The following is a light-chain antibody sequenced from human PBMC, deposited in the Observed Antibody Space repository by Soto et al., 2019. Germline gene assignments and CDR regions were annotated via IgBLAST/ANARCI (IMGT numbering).Light chain of an antibody. CDR1: QSVSSY. Sequence: EIVLKQSPATLSLSPGDRATLSGRASQSVSSYLAWYQQKPGQAPRLLIYDASNRATGIPARFSGSGSGTDFTLTISGLQSEEFAVYYCQQYNNWPQTVGQGTKVDI. V-gene: IGKV3-11*01. CDR3: QQYNNWPQT. J-gene: IGKJ1*01. CDR2: DAS.